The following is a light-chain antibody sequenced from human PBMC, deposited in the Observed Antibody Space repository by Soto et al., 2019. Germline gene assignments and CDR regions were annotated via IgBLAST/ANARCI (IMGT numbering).Light chain of an antibody. CDR3: FSYAGSYTLV. J-gene: IGLJ2*01. Sequence: QSALTQPRSVSGSPGQSVTISCTGTSSDIGAYNYVSWYQQHPGKAPKLMIFDVSKRPSGVPDRFSGSKSGNTASLTISGLQTVVEAVYFCFSYAGSYTLVFGGGTKLTVL. CDR1: SSDIGAYNY. V-gene: IGLV2-11*01. CDR2: DVS.